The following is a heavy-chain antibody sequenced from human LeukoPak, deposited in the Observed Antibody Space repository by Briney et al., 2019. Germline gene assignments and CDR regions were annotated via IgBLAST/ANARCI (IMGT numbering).Heavy chain of an antibody. CDR1: GGTFSSYA. CDR3: ARDFWSGYLRF. V-gene: IGHV1-69*13. D-gene: IGHD3-3*01. CDR2: IIPIFGTA. Sequence: ASVEVSCKASGGTFSSYAISWVRQAPGQGLEWMGGIIPIFGTANYAQKFQGRVTITADESTSTAYMELSSLRSEDTAVYYCARDFWSGYLRFWGQGTLVTVSS. J-gene: IGHJ4*02.